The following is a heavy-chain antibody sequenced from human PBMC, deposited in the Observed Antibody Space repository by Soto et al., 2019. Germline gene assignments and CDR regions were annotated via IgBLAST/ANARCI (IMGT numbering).Heavy chain of an antibody. CDR3: NRDGDGDGGEVSLDY. CDR1: GYTFTSSH. V-gene: IGHV1-46*03. Sequence: QVQLVQSGAEVKKPGATVKLSCKASGYTFTSSHMHWVRQVPGQGLEWMGVIDCRGGTTSYTQKFRGRSTRIAAPSRSKVYMYGNSVRSEDTAVYYCNRDGDGDGGEVSLDYGGQGTRVTVPP. D-gene: IGHD3-16*02. J-gene: IGHJ4*02. CDR2: IDCRGGTT.